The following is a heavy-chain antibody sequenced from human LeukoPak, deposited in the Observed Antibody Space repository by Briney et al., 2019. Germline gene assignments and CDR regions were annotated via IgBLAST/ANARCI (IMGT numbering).Heavy chain of an antibody. D-gene: IGHD4-23*01. CDR1: GYSISSGYY. Sequence: SETLSLTCTVSGYSISSGYYWGWIRQPPGKGLEWIGSIYHSESTYYNPSLNSRVTISVDTSKNKFSLKLSSLTAADTAVYYCARWGNYDYYYGMDVWGQGTTVTVSS. CDR2: IYHSEST. J-gene: IGHJ6*02. CDR3: ARWGNYDYYYGMDV. V-gene: IGHV4-38-2*02.